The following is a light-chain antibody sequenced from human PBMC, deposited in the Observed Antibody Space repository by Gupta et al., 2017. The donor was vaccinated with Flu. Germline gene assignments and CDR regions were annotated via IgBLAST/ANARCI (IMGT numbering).Light chain of an antibody. CDR1: QSLVSPDANTF. CDR3: MQYTHLRT. Sequence: DSVITHRPLPSLAILGQPASISCRTSQSLVSPDANTFVSWLQQRPGQPPRLLIYKVSNRFSGVPDRFSGSGAGKEFTLKISRVEADDVGVYYGMQYTHLRTFGQGTKVEIK. J-gene: IGKJ1*01. V-gene: IGKV2-24*01. CDR2: KVS.